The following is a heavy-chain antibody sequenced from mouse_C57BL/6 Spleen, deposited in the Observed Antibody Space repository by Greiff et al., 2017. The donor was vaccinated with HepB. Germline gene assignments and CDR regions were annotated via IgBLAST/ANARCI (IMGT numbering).Heavy chain of an antibody. V-gene: IGHV1-55*01. D-gene: IGHD2-5*01. J-gene: IGHJ2*01. Sequence: QVQLQQPGAELVKPGASVKMSCKASGYTFTSYWITWVKQRPGQGLEWIGDIYPGSGSTNYNEKFKSKATLTVDTSSSTAYMQLSSLTSEDSAIYYCARHDYSNYGDYFDYWGQGTTLTVSS. CDR3: ARHDYSNYGDYFDY. CDR2: IYPGSGST. CDR1: GYTFTSYW.